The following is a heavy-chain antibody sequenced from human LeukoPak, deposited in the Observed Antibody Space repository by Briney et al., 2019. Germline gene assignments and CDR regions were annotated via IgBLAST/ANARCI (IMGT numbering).Heavy chain of an antibody. CDR3: ARDNFQQLVPFDP. D-gene: IGHD6-13*01. Sequence: SETLSLTCTVSGGSISSSSYYWGWIRQPPGKGLEWIGSIYYSGSTYYNPSPKSRVTISVDTSKNQFSLKLSSVTAADTAVYYCARDNFQQLVPFDPWGQGTLVTVSS. CDR2: IYYSGST. V-gene: IGHV4-39*07. J-gene: IGHJ5*02. CDR1: GGSISSSSYY.